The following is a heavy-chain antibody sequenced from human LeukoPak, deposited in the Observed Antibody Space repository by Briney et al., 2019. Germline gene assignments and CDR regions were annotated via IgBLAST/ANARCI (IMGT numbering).Heavy chain of an antibody. CDR1: GYTFTDFG. Sequence: ASVKVSCKTSGYTFTDFGINWVRQAPRQGLEWMGRFTTYNGNTNYAQKFQGRVTMTTDTSTTTAYLEVTSLRSDDTAVYYCARDSSGFYYVHWGQGTLVTVSS. CDR2: FTTYNGNT. D-gene: IGHD3-22*01. CDR3: ARDSSGFYYVH. J-gene: IGHJ4*02. V-gene: IGHV1-18*01.